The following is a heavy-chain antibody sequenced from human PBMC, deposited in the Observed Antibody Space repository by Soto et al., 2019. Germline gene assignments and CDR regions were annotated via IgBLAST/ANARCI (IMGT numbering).Heavy chain of an antibody. J-gene: IGHJ6*03. Sequence: ASVKVSCKASGYSFTNYAVDWVRQDPGQRLEWMGWINAGNGNTRFSQNLQGRVTITRDTSARTVYMELSSLRSEDTAVYYCARGHLAVVPVASWFYYMDVWGKGTTVTVSS. CDR3: ARGHLAVVPVASWFYYMDV. V-gene: IGHV1-3*01. D-gene: IGHD2-2*01. CDR2: INAGNGNT. CDR1: GYSFTNYA.